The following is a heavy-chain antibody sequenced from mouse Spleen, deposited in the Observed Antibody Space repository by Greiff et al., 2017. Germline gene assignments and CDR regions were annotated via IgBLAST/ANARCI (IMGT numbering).Heavy chain of an antibody. Sequence: VKLVESGPGLVQPSQSLSITCTVSGFSLTSYGVHWVRQSPGKGLEWLGVIWSGGSTDYNAAFISRLSISKDNSKSQVFFKMHSLQANDTAIYYCARYYRYGGYCDYWGQGTTLTVSS. CDR2: IWSGGST. CDR3: ARYYRYGGYCDY. D-gene: IGHD2-14*01. V-gene: IGHV2-2*02. CDR1: GFSLTSYG. J-gene: IGHJ2*01.